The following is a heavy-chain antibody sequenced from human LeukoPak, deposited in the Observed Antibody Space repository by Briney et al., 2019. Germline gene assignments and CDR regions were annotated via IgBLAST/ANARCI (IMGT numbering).Heavy chain of an antibody. V-gene: IGHV4-59*01. CDR2: IYSSGST. CDR3: TRGGPTIAARRTFDH. Sequence: SETLSLTCTVSGGSISSYYWSWMRQPPGKGLEWIGNIYSSGSTNYKPSLKRRVTMSVDTSKNQFPLKLTSVTAADTAVYYSTRGGPTIAARRTFDHWGQGTLVTVSS. J-gene: IGHJ4*02. CDR1: GGSISSYY. D-gene: IGHD6-6*01.